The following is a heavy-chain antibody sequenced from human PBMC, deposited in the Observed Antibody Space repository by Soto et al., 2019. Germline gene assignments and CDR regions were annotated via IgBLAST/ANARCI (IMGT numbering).Heavy chain of an antibody. Sequence: QSQTLSLTCAISGDSVSSNSAAWNWIRQSPSRGLEWLGRTYYRSKWYNDYAVSVKSRITINPDTSKNQFSLQLNSVTPEDTAVYYCARGPEYSSSSWFDPWGQGTLVTVSS. V-gene: IGHV6-1*01. J-gene: IGHJ5*02. CDR2: TYYRSKWYN. D-gene: IGHD6-6*01. CDR3: ARGPEYSSSSWFDP. CDR1: GDSVSSNSAA.